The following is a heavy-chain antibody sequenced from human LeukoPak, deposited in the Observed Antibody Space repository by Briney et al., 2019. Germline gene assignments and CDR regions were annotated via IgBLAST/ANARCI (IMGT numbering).Heavy chain of an antibody. CDR3: ARSSSSWYDGGWYYYMDV. D-gene: IGHD6-13*01. Sequence: ASVKVSCKASGYTFTSYYMHWVRQAPGQGLEWMGIINPSGGSTSYAQKFQGRVTMTRDTSTSTVYMELSSLRSEDTAVYYCARSSSSWYDGGWYYYMDVWGKGTTVTVSS. CDR1: GYTFTSYY. V-gene: IGHV1-46*01. J-gene: IGHJ6*03. CDR2: INPSGGST.